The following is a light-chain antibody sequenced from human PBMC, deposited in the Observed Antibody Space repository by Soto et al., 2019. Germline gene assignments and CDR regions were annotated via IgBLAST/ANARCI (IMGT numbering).Light chain of an antibody. CDR3: QKYNFWPLT. CDR1: QTIDNT. V-gene: IGKV3-15*01. J-gene: IGKJ4*01. CDR2: DAS. Sequence: EIVLTQSPATLSLSPGERATLSCRASQTIDNTLAWYQRKPGQAPRLLIYDASTRATGVPARFGGSGSGTEFTLNITSMQYEDFAVYYCQKYNFWPLTFGGGTK.